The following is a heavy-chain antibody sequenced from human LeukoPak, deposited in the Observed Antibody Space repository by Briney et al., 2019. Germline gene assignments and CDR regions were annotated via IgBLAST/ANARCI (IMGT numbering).Heavy chain of an antibody. V-gene: IGHV3-23*01. CDR3: AREKDSSSLGNSFDY. CDR1: GFTFSSCG. Sequence: SGGSLRLSCAASGFTFSSCGMSWVRQAPGKGLEWVSAISGSGGSTYYADSVKGRFTISRDNAKNSLYLQMNSLRAEDTALYYCAREKDSSSLGNSFDYWGQGTLVTVSS. J-gene: IGHJ4*02. D-gene: IGHD6-6*01. CDR2: ISGSGGST.